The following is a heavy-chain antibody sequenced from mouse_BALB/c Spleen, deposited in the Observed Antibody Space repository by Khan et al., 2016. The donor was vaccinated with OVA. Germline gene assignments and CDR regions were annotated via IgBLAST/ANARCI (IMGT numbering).Heavy chain of an antibody. Sequence: VQLKESGPGLVKPSQSLSLTCTVTGYSITSDYAWNWIRQFPGNKLEWMGYISYSGSTSYNPSLRSRISITRDPSKNPFFLQLNSVTTEDTATFYCARQNYYGYAMDDWGQGTSVTVSS. CDR2: ISYSGST. CDR3: ARQNYYGYAMDD. CDR1: GYSITSDYA. D-gene: IGHD1-1*01. J-gene: IGHJ4*01. V-gene: IGHV3-2*02.